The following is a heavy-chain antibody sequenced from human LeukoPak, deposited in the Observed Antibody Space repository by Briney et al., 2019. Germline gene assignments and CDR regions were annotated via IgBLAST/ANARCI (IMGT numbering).Heavy chain of an antibody. J-gene: IGHJ4*02. Sequence: GESLKISCKGSGYSFTSYWIGWVRQMPGKGLEWMGIIYPGDSDTRYSPSFQGQVTISADKSISTAYLQWSSLKASDTAMYYCAGTRIQLWSAIDYWGQGTLVTVSS. CDR3: AGTRIQLWSAIDY. CDR1: GYSFTSYW. CDR2: IYPGDSDT. D-gene: IGHD5-18*01. V-gene: IGHV5-51*01.